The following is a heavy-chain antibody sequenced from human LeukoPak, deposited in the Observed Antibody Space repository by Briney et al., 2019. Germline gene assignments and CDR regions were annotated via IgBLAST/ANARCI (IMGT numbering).Heavy chain of an antibody. V-gene: IGHV3-7*01. J-gene: IGHJ4*02. CDR3: ARGKYGGYFIDY. CDR2: IKQDGSEK. CDR1: GFTFTSYW. Sequence: GGSLRLSCAASGFTFTSYWMGWVRQAPGKGLEWVANIKQDGSEKYYVDSVKGRFTISRDNAKNSLFLQMNSLRAEDTAVYYCARGKYGGYFIDYWGQGTLVTVPS. D-gene: IGHD5-12*01.